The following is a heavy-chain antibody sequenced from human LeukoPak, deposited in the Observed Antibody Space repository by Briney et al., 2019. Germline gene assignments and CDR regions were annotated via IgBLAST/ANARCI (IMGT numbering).Heavy chain of an antibody. CDR3: SMGGYYDYVWGSRTSPFDY. Sequence: SETLSLTRTVSGGSISSYYWSWIRQPPGKGLEWIGYIYYSGSTNYNPSLKSRVTISVDTSKNQFSLKLSSVTAADTAVYYCSMGGYYDYVWGSRTSPFDYWGQGTLVTVSS. CDR1: GGSISSYY. V-gene: IGHV4-59*01. CDR2: IYYSGST. D-gene: IGHD3-16*01. J-gene: IGHJ4*02.